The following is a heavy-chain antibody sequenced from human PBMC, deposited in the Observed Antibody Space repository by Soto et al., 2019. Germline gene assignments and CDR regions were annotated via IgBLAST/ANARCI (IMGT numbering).Heavy chain of an antibody. CDR3: TREEDIVVVPAAYNYYYGMDV. J-gene: IGHJ6*02. V-gene: IGHV3-49*04. CDR2: IRSKAYGGTT. D-gene: IGHD2-2*01. Sequence: GGSLRLSCTASGFTFGDYAMSWVRQAPGKGLEWVGFIRSKAYGGTTEYAASVKGRFTVSRDDSKSIAYLQMNSLKTEDTAVYYCTREEDIVVVPAAYNYYYGMDVWGQGTTVTVSS. CDR1: GFTFGDYA.